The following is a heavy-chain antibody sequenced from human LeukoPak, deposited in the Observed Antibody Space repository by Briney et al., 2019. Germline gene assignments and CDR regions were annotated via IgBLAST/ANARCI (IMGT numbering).Heavy chain of an antibody. D-gene: IGHD3-10*01. J-gene: IGHJ4*02. CDR3: ARDLLVRGVLN. Sequence: GGSLRLSCAASGFTVSSNYMSWVRQAPGKGLEWVSVIYGGGSTYYADSVKGRFTISRDNSKNTLYLQMNSLRAEDTAVYYCARDLLVRGVLNWGQGTLVTVSS. CDR1: GFTVSSNY. V-gene: IGHV3-66*01. CDR2: IYGGGST.